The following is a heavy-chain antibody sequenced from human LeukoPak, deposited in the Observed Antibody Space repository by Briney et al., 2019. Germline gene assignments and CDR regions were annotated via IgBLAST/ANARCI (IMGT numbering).Heavy chain of an antibody. V-gene: IGHV4-61*08. D-gene: IGHD4-17*01. CDR3: ARNHYGHPLDY. CDR1: GGSINNGGYY. CDR2: IYYSGST. J-gene: IGHJ4*02. Sequence: SQTLSLTCTVSGGSINNGGYYWSWIRQHPGKGLEWIGYIYYSGSTNCNPSLKSRVTISVDTSKNQFSLKLTSVTAADTAVYYCARNHYGHPLDYWGQGTLVTVSS.